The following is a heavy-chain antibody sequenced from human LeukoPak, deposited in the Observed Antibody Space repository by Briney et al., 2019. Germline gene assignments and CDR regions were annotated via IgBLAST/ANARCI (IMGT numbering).Heavy chain of an antibody. V-gene: IGHV3-48*03. CDR3: AKEGSGSYYKGYMDV. Sequence: GGSLRLSCAASGFTFSSYEMNWVRQAPGKGLEWVSYISSSGSTIYYADSVKGRLTISRDNAKNSLYLQMNSLRAEDTAVYYCAKEGSGSYYKGYMDVWGKGTTVTVSS. CDR1: GFTFSSYE. D-gene: IGHD3-10*01. J-gene: IGHJ6*03. CDR2: ISSSGSTI.